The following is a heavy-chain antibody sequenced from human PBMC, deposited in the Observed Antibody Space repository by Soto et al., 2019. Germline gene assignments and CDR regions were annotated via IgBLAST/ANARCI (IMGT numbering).Heavy chain of an antibody. J-gene: IGHJ6*02. V-gene: IGHV1-69*12. Sequence: QVQLVQSGAEVKKPGSSVKVSCKASGGTFSSYAISWVRQAPGQGLEWMGGIIPIFGTANYAQKFQGRVTITADESTSXXXXXLSSXXSEDTXXYYXXRHVPAAGYYYGMDVWGQGTTVTVSS. CDR1: GGTFSSYA. CDR3: XRHVPAAGYYYGMDV. CDR2: IIPIFGTA. D-gene: IGHD2-2*01.